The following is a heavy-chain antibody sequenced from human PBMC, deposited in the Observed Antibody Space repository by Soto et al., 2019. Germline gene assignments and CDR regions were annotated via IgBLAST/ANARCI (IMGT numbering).Heavy chain of an antibody. CDR3: AREYSSSEYYFDY. Sequence: GGSLRLSCAASGFTFSSYSVNWVRQAPGKGLEWVSSISSSSSYIYYADSVKGRFTISRDNAKNSLYLQMNSLRAEDTAVYYCAREYSSSEYYFDYWGQGTLVTVSS. V-gene: IGHV3-21*01. J-gene: IGHJ4*02. D-gene: IGHD6-13*01. CDR2: ISSSSSYI. CDR1: GFTFSSYS.